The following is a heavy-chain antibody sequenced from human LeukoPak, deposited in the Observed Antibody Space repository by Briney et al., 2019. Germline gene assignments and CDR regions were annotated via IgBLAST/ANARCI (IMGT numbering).Heavy chain of an antibody. V-gene: IGHV3-23*01. J-gene: IGHJ4*02. CDR3: SASYCSSTSCHFDY. CDR2: ISGSGGST. Sequence: GGSLRLSCAASGFTFSSYAMSWVRQAPGKGLDWVSAISGSGGSTYYADSVKGRFTISRDNSKNTLYLQMNSLRAEDTAVYYCSASYCSSTSCHFDYWGQGTLVTVSS. CDR1: GFTFSSYA. D-gene: IGHD2-2*01.